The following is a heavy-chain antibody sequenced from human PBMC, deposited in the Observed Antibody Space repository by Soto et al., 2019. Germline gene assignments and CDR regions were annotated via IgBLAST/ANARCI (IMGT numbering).Heavy chain of an antibody. V-gene: IGHV3-23*01. CDR3: AKASAPGGTYFPLWF. J-gene: IGHJ4*02. CDR1: GFTFSSYG. CDR2: ISGSGGST. Sequence: GGSLRLSCAASGFTFSSYGMSWVRQAPGKGLEWVSSISGSGGSTYYADSVKGRFTISRDNSKNTPYLQMNSLRAEDTAVYYCAKASAPGGTYFPLWFWGRGTLVTVSS. D-gene: IGHD1-26*01.